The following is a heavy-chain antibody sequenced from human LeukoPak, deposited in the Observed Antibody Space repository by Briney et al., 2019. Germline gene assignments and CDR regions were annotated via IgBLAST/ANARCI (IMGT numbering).Heavy chain of an antibody. J-gene: IGHJ4*02. CDR1: GFSFSSYW. Sequence: PGGSLRLSCAASGFSFSSYWMSWVRQAPGKGLEGVANIKEDGSQQYYLDSVRGRFAISRDNAKNSLYLEMNSLRVEDTAVYYCTRDFGTLPHCYGGCKGNWGQGTLLTVSS. CDR2: IKEDGSQQ. D-gene: IGHD2-21*02. CDR3: TRDFGTLPHCYGGCKGN. V-gene: IGHV3-7*01.